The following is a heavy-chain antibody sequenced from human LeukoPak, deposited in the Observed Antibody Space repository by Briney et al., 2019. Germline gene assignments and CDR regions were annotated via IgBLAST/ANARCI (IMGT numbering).Heavy chain of an antibody. D-gene: IGHD4-11*01. CDR3: ARDGVDYSFDY. V-gene: IGHV3-53*01. CDR1: GFTVSSNY. J-gene: IGHJ4*02. Sequence: GGSLRLSCAASGFTVSSNYMNWVRQAPGQGLEWVSVIYSGGGGSTYYADSVKGRFTISRDNSKNTLYLQMNSLRAEDTAVYYCARDGVDYSFDYWGQGTLVTVSS. CDR2: IYSGGGGST.